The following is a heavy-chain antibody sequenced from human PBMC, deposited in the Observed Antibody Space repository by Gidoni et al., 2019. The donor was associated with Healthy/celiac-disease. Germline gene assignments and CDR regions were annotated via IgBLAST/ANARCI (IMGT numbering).Heavy chain of an antibody. D-gene: IGHD3-10*01. CDR2: IYYSGST. Sequence: LQLQESGPGLVKPSETLSLTCTVSGGSISSSSYYWGWIRQPPGKGLEWIGSIYYSGSTYYNPSLKSRVTISVDTSKNQFSLKLSSVTAADTAVYYCAKVRPLSICGQYGMDVWGQGITVTVSS. J-gene: IGHJ6*02. CDR3: AKVRPLSICGQYGMDV. CDR1: GGSISSSSYY. V-gene: IGHV4-39*01.